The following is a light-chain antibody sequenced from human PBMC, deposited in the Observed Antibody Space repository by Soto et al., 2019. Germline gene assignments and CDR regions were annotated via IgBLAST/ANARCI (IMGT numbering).Light chain of an antibody. Sequence: DIQMTQSPPSLSASVVDRVTITCRASQSISSYLNWYQQKPGKAPNLLIYAASSLQSGVPSRFSGSGAGTDFTLTISSLQPEDFATYYCQQSYSTPLTFGGGTKVDIK. CDR2: AAS. J-gene: IGKJ4*01. CDR1: QSISSY. CDR3: QQSYSTPLT. V-gene: IGKV1-39*01.